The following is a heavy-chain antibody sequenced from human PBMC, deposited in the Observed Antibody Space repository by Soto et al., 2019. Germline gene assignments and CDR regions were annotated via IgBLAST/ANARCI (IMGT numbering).Heavy chain of an antibody. D-gene: IGHD1-20*01. CDR1: GYSFSDSD. Sequence: QVQLVQSGAEVKKPGASVKVSCKASGYSFSDSDINWVRQATGQGPEWMGWMNPNSGNTGYAQKFQGRVNMTRNTSINTAYMELSSLGSEDTAVYYCARDNRYNWNDEGWFDPWCQGTLVTVSS. J-gene: IGHJ5*02. CDR2: MNPNSGNT. CDR3: ARDNRYNWNDEGWFDP. V-gene: IGHV1-8*01.